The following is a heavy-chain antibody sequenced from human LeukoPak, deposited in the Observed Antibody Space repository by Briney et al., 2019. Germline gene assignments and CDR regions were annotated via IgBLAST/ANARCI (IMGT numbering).Heavy chain of an antibody. Sequence: SETLSLTCTVSGGFISSYYWSWIRQPPGKGLEWIGSFYLGGCTYYNPSLKSRVTISVDTSKNQFSLKLSSVTAAETAVYYCARQGANLFIDYWGQGTLVTVSS. CDR1: GGFISSYY. J-gene: IGHJ4*02. CDR3: ARQGANLFIDY. V-gene: IGHV4-59*05. CDR2: FYLGGCT. D-gene: IGHD3-16*01.